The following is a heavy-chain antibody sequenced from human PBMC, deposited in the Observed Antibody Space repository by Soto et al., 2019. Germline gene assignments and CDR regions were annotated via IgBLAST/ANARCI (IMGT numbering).Heavy chain of an antibody. D-gene: IGHD3-10*01. V-gene: IGHV1-46*01. CDR3: ARDMSVLFGELLFRPFDP. J-gene: IGHJ5*02. CDR1: GYTFTSYY. CDR2: INPSGGST. Sequence: GASVKVSCKASGYTFTSYYMHWVRQAPGQGREWMGIINPSGGSTSYAQKFQGRVTMTRDTSTSTVYMELSSPRSEDTAVYYCARDMSVLFGELLFRPFDPWGQVTLLTASS.